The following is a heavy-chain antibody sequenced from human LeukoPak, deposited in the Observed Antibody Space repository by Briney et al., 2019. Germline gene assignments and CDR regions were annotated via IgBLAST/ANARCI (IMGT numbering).Heavy chain of an antibody. CDR1: GGSISSGGYY. Sequence: PSQTLSLTCTVSGGSISSGGYYWSWIRQPPGKGLEWIGEINHSGSTNYNPSLKSRVTISVDTSKNQFSLKLSSVTAADTAVYYCARGSEAARLFSWGQGTLVTVSS. CDR3: ARGSEAARLFS. J-gene: IGHJ5*02. V-gene: IGHV4-30-2*01. CDR2: INHSGST. D-gene: IGHD6-6*01.